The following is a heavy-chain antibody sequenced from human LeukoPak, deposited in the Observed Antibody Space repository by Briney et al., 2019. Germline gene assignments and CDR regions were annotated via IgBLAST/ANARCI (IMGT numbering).Heavy chain of an antibody. V-gene: IGHV4-31*02. Sequence: PAESLSLTWTVSGCSVRTVANYWTWILQYPGKGLEWIGHIYYTGSTAYNPSLKRRVSISLDTSKTQFSLKLTSVTVAHPALYYCAKLWGECFDPWGRGTLVTDSS. CDR1: GCSVRTVANY. D-gene: IGHD3-16*01. J-gene: IGHJ5*02. CDR3: AKLWGECFDP. CDR2: IYYTGST.